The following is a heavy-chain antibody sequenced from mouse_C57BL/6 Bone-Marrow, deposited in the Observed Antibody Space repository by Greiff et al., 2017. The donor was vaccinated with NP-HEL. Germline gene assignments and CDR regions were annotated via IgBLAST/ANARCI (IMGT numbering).Heavy chain of an antibody. CDR1: GYTFTDYY. Sequence: QVQLQQSGAELVRPGASVKLSCKASGYTFTDYYINWVKQRPGQGLEWIARIYPGSGNTYYNEKFKGKATLTAEKSSSTAYMQLSSLTSEDSAVYFCAYYGSSRAMDYWGQGTSVTVSS. CDR3: AYYGSSRAMDY. J-gene: IGHJ4*01. CDR2: IYPGSGNT. D-gene: IGHD1-1*01. V-gene: IGHV1-76*01.